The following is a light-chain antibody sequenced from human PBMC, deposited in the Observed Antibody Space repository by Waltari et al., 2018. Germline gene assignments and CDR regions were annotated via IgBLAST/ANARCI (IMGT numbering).Light chain of an antibody. J-gene: IGKJ4*01. V-gene: IGKV3-20*01. CDR2: GAS. Sequence: EIVLTQSPGTLSLSPGERATLSCRASQTVRTTYLAWSQQKPCQAPPLLIYGASSRATGIPDRFSGSGSGTDFSLTISSLEPEDFAVYYCQQYDISPLTFGGGTKVEIK. CDR1: QTVRTTY. CDR3: QQYDISPLT.